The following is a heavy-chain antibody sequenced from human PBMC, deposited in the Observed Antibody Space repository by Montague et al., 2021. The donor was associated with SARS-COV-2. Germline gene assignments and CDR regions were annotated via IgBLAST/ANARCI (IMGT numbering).Heavy chain of an antibody. CDR2: ISYDGSYK. CDR1: GFIFRNYG. CDR3: AKDLNRIAALGYYYYYCMDV. Sequence: SLRLSCAASGFIFRNYGIHWVRQAPGKGLEWVAVISYDGSYKYYADSVKGRSTISRDNSKNTLYLQMNSLRIEDTAVYYCAKDLNRIAALGYYYYYCMDVWGQGTTVTVSS. J-gene: IGHJ6*02. V-gene: IGHV3-30*18. D-gene: IGHD6-13*01.